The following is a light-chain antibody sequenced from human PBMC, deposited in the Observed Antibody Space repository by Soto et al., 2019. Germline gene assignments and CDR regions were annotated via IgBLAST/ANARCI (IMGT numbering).Light chain of an antibody. CDR1: NSDIGEYNF. V-gene: IGLV2-8*01. CDR3: SAYAGNTYVV. J-gene: IGLJ2*01. Sequence: QPVLTQPPSASGSPGQSVTISCTGTNSDIGEYNFVSWYQHHSGKAPKLLIYEVTKRPSGVPDRFSGSKSGNTASLTVSGLRTEDEADYFCSAYAGNTYVVFGGGTKVTVL. CDR2: EVT.